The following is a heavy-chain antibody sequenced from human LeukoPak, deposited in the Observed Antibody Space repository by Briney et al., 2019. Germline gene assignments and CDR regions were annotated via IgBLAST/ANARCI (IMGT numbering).Heavy chain of an antibody. CDR3: ARTTVVTPRYYYYGMDV. D-gene: IGHD4-23*01. J-gene: IGHJ6*02. V-gene: IGHV3-30-3*01. Sequence: PGRSLRLSCAASGFTFSSYAMHWVRQAPGKGLVWVAVISYDGSNKYYADSVKGRFTISRDNSKNTLYLQMNSLRAEDTAVYYCARTTVVTPRYYYYGMDVWGQGTTVTVSS. CDR1: GFTFSSYA. CDR2: ISYDGSNK.